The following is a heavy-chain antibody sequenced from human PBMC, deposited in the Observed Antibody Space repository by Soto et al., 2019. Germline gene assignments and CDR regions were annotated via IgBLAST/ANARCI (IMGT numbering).Heavy chain of an antibody. CDR1: GGTFSSYA. V-gene: IGHV1-69*01. J-gene: IGHJ6*02. CDR3: AINGIVVVPAAIGSYGMDV. Sequence: QVQLVQSGAEVKKPGSSVKVSCTASGGTFSSYAISWVRQAPGQGLEWMGGIIPIFGTANYAQKFRGRVTITADESTSTAYMELSSLRSEDTAVYYCAINGIVVVPAAIGSYGMDVWGQGTTVTVSS. D-gene: IGHD2-2*02. CDR2: IIPIFGTA.